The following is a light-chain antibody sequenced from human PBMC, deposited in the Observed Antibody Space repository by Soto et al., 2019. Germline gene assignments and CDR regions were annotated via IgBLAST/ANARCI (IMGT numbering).Light chain of an antibody. Sequence: EIVMTQSPATLSVSPGERATLSCRASQSVSSSLAWYQQKPGQAPRLLIYGASTRATGNPGRFSGSGSGTDFSLTTSRLEPEDFAVYYCHQYDNAPQTYGQGTKVDIK. CDR3: HQYDNAPQT. CDR2: GAS. CDR1: QSVSSS. V-gene: IGKV3-15*01. J-gene: IGKJ2*01.